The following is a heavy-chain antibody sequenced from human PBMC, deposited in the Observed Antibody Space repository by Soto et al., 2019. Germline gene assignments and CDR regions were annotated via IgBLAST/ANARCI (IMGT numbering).Heavy chain of an antibody. CDR1: GGSIYTYS. D-gene: IGHD1-26*01. CDR3: ATIVGANDY. Sequence: SETLSLTCTVSGGSIYTYSWTRIRQPAGKGLEWIGHIYSSGSANYNPSLKSRVSMSVDTSKNQFSLKLNSVTAADTAVYYCATIVGANDYWGQGTLVTVSS. CDR2: IYSSGSA. V-gene: IGHV4-4*07. J-gene: IGHJ4*02.